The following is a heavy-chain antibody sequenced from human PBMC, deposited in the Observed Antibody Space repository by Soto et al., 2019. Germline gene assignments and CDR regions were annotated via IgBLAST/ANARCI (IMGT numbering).Heavy chain of an antibody. Sequence: SETLSLTCAVSGGSISSSNWWSWVRQPPGKGLEWIGEIYHSESTNYNPSLKSRVTISVDKSKNQFSLKLSSVTAADTAVYYCARRGYSYGLLYYYGMDVWGQGPTVTVYS. CDR2: IYHSEST. D-gene: IGHD5-18*01. CDR1: GGSISSSNW. V-gene: IGHV4-4*02. CDR3: ARRGYSYGLLYYYGMDV. J-gene: IGHJ6*02.